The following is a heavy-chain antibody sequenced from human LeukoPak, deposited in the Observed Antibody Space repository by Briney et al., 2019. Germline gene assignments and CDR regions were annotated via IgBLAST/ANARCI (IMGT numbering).Heavy chain of an antibody. CDR1: GFIFNSYA. D-gene: IGHD4-17*01. V-gene: IGHV3-23*01. CDR3: AKVRDSATVTGRFDN. Sequence: GVSLRLSCAASGFIFNSYAMNWVRQAPGKGLEWVSGISGGGGSTYYADSVKGRFTISRDKSKNTLYLQMDSLRAEDTAVYYCAKVRDSATVTGRFDNWGQGTMVTVSS. J-gene: IGHJ5*02. CDR2: ISGGGGST.